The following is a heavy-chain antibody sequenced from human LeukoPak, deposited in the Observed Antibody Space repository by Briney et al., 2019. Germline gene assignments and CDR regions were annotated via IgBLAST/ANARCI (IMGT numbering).Heavy chain of an antibody. CDR1: GFTVSSNY. CDR3: ARGLYYYDSSGYLYY. V-gene: IGHV3-53*01. D-gene: IGHD3-22*01. J-gene: IGHJ4*02. CDR2: IYSGGST. Sequence: GGSLRLSCAASGFTVSSNYMSWVRQAPGKGLEWVSVIYSGGSTYYADSVKGRFIISRDNSKNTLYLQMHSLRVEDTAVYYCARGLYYYDSSGYLYYWGQGTLVTVSS.